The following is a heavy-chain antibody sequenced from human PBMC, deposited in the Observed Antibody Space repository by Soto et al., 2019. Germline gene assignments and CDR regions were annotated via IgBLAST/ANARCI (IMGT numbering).Heavy chain of an antibody. CDR1: GYIFVNYG. CDR2: ISPYSGNT. V-gene: IGHV1-18*01. Sequence: QVQLVQSGDEVRKPGSSVKVSCKASGYIFVNYGIAWVRQAPGQGLEWMGWISPYSGNTHYASKVQGRLTMTTDTSPSTAYMDLGDLTTDDTAVYCCAMVDNYFTRTTQVVWVQGPKVTV. CDR3: AMVDNYFTRTTQVV. J-gene: IGHJ6*01. D-gene: IGHD5-12*01.